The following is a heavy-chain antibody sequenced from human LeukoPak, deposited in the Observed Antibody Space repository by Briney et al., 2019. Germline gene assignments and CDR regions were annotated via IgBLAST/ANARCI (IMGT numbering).Heavy chain of an antibody. V-gene: IGHV4-39*01. Sequence: SETLSLTCTVSGGSIGSSSYYWGWIRQPPGKGLEWIGSIYYSGSTYYNPSLKSRVTISVDTSKNQFSLKLSSVTAADTAVYYCARHNLDSTMVVVVTFDYWGQGTLVTVPS. CDR2: IYYSGST. J-gene: IGHJ4*02. CDR3: ARHNLDSTMVVVVTFDY. CDR1: GGSIGSSSYY. D-gene: IGHD3-22*01.